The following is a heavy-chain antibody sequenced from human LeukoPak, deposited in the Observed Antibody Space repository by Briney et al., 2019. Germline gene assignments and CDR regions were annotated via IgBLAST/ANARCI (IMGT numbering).Heavy chain of an antibody. Sequence: PGGSLRLSCAASGFTFSSYAMHWVRQAPGKGLEWVAVISYDGSNKYYADSVKGRFTISRDNAENTLYLQMNSLRAEDTAVYYCAREGELLDAFDIWGQGTMVTVSS. CDR1: GFTFSSYA. CDR2: ISYDGSNK. D-gene: IGHD1-26*01. J-gene: IGHJ3*02. V-gene: IGHV3-30-3*01. CDR3: AREGELLDAFDI.